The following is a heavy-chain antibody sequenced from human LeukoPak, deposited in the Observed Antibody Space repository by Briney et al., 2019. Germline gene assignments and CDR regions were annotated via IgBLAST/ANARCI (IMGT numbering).Heavy chain of an antibody. V-gene: IGHV3-48*03. D-gene: IGHD3-10*02. CDR2: ISSSGSTI. CDR3: AELGITMIGGV. J-gene: IGHJ6*04. CDR1: GFTVSRNY. Sequence: GGSLRLSCAASGFTVSRNYMNWVRQAPGKGLEWVSYISSSGSTIYYADSVKGRFTISRDNAKNSLYLQMNSLRAEDTAVYYCAELGITMIGGVWGKGTTVTISS.